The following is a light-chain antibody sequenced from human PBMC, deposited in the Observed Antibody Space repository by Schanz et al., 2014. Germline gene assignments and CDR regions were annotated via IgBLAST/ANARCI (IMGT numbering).Light chain of an antibody. V-gene: IGLV2-14*03. CDR2: DVS. CDR1: SSDVGGYNY. J-gene: IGLJ2*01. CDR3: SSYSTISTQV. Sequence: QSALTQPASVSGSPGQSITISCTGTSSDVGGYNYVSWHQHHPGKAPKLLIHDVSNRFSGVSNRVSGSKSGNTASLTISGVKAEYEGDYYCSSYSTISTQVFGGGTKLTVL.